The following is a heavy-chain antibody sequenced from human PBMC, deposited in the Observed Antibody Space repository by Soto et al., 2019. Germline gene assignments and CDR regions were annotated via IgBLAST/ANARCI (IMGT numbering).Heavy chain of an antibody. CDR1: GGSISGHY. D-gene: IGHD5-12*01. V-gene: IGHV4-59*11. CDR3: ARLGKLDGYNFDY. Sequence: QVQLQESGPGLVKPSETVSLTCTVSGGSISGHYWTWVRQPPGKRLEWIAYIHSTVAPNYNPSLLNRVSISVDTSKNQFSLKLNSVTPADTAVYYCARLGKLDGYNFDYWGQGTLVTVSS. CDR2: IHSTVAP. J-gene: IGHJ4*02.